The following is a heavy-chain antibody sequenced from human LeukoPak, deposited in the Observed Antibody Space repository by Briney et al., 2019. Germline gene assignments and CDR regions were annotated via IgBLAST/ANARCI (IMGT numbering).Heavy chain of an antibody. CDR2: IRNDETEI. Sequence: PGGSLRLSCTAPGLPFNAYNIHWIRQSPGRGLEWVSFIRNDETEIHYADFAKGRFTISRDRPKNSVYLQMNSLRPDDTALYYCAKDGGRYRFDFWGQGTMVTVSS. D-gene: IGHD3-16*02. V-gene: IGHV3-30*02. CDR3: AKDGGRYRFDF. J-gene: IGHJ4*02. CDR1: GLPFNAYN.